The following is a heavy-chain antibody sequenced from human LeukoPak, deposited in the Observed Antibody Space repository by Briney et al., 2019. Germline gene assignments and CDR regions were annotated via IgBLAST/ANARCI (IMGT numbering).Heavy chain of an antibody. CDR3: ARHVIVNWFDP. CDR1: GGSISSSNW. V-gene: IGHV4-39*01. J-gene: IGHJ5*02. D-gene: IGHD2/OR15-2a*01. CDR2: IYYSGST. Sequence: SETLSLTCAVSGGSISSSNWWSWVRQPPGKGLEWIGSIYYSGSTYYNPSLKSRVTISVDTSKNQFSLKLSSVTAADTAVYYCARHVIVNWFDPWGQGTLVTVSS.